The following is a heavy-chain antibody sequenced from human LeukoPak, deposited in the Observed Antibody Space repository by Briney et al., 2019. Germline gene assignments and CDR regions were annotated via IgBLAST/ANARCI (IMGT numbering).Heavy chain of an antibody. V-gene: IGHV7-4-1*02. CDR3: AREDILTGDFDY. CDR2: INTNTGNP. Sequence: ASVKVSCKASGHTFTSYAMNWVRQAPGQGLEWMGWINTNTGNPTYAQGFTGRFVFSLDPSVSTAYLQISSLKAEDTAVYYCAREDILTGDFDYWGQGTLVTVSS. CDR1: GHTFTSYA. D-gene: IGHD3-9*01. J-gene: IGHJ4*02.